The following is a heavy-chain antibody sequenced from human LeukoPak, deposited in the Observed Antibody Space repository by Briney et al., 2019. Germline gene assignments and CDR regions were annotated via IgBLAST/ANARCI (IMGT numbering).Heavy chain of an antibody. CDR1: GGSISSSSYY. CDR2: IYYSGST. Sequence: PSETLSLTCTVSGGSISSSSYYWGWIRQPPGKGLEWIGCIYYSGSTYYNPSLKSRVTISVDTSKNQFSLKLSSVTAADTAVYYCARVTMVRGVIIPFDYWGQGTLVTVSS. J-gene: IGHJ4*02. V-gene: IGHV4-39*01. D-gene: IGHD3-10*01. CDR3: ARVTMVRGVIIPFDY.